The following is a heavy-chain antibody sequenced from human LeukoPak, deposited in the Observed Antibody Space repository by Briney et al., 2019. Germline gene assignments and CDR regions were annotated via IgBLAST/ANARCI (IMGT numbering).Heavy chain of an antibody. Sequence: SQTLSLTCAVSGGSISSGGYYWSWIRQPPGKGLEWIGEINHSGSTNYNPSLKSRVTISVDTSKNQFSLKLSSVTAADTAVYYCARVGYCSGGSCYVDWGQGTLATVSS. J-gene: IGHJ4*02. D-gene: IGHD2-15*01. V-gene: IGHV4-30-2*01. CDR3: ARVGYCSGGSCYVD. CDR2: INHSGST. CDR1: GGSISSGGYY.